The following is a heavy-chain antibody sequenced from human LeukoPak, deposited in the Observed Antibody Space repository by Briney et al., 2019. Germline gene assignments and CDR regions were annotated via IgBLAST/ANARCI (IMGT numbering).Heavy chain of an antibody. J-gene: IGHJ6*04. Sequence: PSQTLSLTCTVSGGSISSGDYYWSWIRQPPGKGLEWIGYIYYSGSTYYNPSLKSRVTISVDTSKNQFSLKLSSVTAADTAVYYCARALTGGSGTYYYYYGMDVWDKGTTVTVSS. D-gene: IGHD3-10*01. CDR2: IYYSGST. CDR3: ARALTGGSGTYYYYYGMDV. CDR1: GGSISSGDYY. V-gene: IGHV4-30-4*01.